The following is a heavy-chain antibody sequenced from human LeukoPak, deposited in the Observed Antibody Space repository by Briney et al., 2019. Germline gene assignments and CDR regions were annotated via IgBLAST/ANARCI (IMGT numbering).Heavy chain of an antibody. CDR1: GGSISSSSHY. CDR3: ARERSGSYPPYYFDY. J-gene: IGHJ4*02. D-gene: IGHD1-26*01. V-gene: IGHV4-39*07. Sequence: SETLSLTCTVSGGSISSSSHYWSCIRQPPGKGLEWIVSINYSGSTYYNPSLKSRVTISVDTSKNQFSLKLSSVTAADTAVYYCARERSGSYPPYYFDYWGQGALVTVSS. CDR2: INYSGST.